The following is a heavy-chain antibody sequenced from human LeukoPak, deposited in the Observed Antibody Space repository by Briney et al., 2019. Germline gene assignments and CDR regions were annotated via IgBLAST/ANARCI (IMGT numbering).Heavy chain of an antibody. CDR3: ARGSLSVFGVVTVFDY. CDR2: INHSGST. J-gene: IGHJ4*02. Sequence: PSETLSLTCAVYGGSFSGYYWSWIRQPPGKGLEWIGEINHSGSTNYNPSLKSRVTISVDTSKNQFSLKLSSVTAADTAVYYCARGSLSVFGVVTVFDYWGQGTLVTVSS. V-gene: IGHV4-34*01. CDR1: GGSFSGYY. D-gene: IGHD3-3*01.